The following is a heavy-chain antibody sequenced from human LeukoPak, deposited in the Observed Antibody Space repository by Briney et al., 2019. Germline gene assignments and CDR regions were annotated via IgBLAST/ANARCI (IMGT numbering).Heavy chain of an antibody. J-gene: IGHJ5*02. V-gene: IGHV4-31*03. CDR1: GGSISSGGYY. Sequence: PSETLSLTCTVSGGSISSGGYYWSWIRQHPGKGLEWIGYIYYSGSTYYNPSLKSRVTISVDTSKNQFSLKLSSVTAADTVVYYCARDRGLRGSSWFSGPWGQGTLVTVSS. D-gene: IGHD6-13*01. CDR2: IYYSGST. CDR3: ARDRGLRGSSWFSGP.